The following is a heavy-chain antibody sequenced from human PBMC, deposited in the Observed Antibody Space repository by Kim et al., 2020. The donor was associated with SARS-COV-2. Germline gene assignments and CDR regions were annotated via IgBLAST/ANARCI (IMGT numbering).Heavy chain of an antibody. Sequence: SETLSLTCAVYGGSFSGYYWSWIRQPPGKGLEWIGEINHSGSTNYNPSLKSRVTISVDTSKNQFSLKLSSVTAADTAVYYCARKPKLYSSSLPCCWFDPWGQGTLVTVSS. D-gene: IGHD6-13*01. CDR2: INHSGST. J-gene: IGHJ5*02. V-gene: IGHV4-34*01. CDR3: ARKPKLYSSSLPCCWFDP. CDR1: GGSFSGYY.